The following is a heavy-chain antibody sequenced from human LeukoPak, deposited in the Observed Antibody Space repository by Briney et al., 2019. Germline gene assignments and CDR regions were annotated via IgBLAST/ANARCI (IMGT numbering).Heavy chain of an antibody. J-gene: IGHJ4*02. CDR2: ISSNGGST. D-gene: IGHD5-24*01. CDR1: GFTFSSYA. V-gene: IGHV3-64*01. Sequence: GGSLRLSCAASGFTFSSYAMHWVRQAPGKGLEYVSAISSNGGSTYYANSVKGRFTISRDNSKNTLYLQMGSLRAEDMAVYYCARDQGDGYNHGGFDYWGQGTLVTVSS. CDR3: ARDQGDGYNHGGFDY.